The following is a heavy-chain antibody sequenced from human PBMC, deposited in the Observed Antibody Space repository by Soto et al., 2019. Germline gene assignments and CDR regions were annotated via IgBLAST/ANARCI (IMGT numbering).Heavy chain of an antibody. D-gene: IGHD1-1*01. CDR3: ARVSAGTSVKTRLYYYYYNYRDG. Sequence: ASVKVSCKASGYTFTSYYMHWVRQAPGQGLEWMGIINPSGGSTSYAQKFQGRVTMTRDTSTSTVYMELSSLRSEDPAVYYCARVSAGTSVKTRLYYYYYNYRDGGGKGTTVTVSS. V-gene: IGHV1-46*03. CDR2: INPSGGST. J-gene: IGHJ6*03. CDR1: GYTFTSYY.